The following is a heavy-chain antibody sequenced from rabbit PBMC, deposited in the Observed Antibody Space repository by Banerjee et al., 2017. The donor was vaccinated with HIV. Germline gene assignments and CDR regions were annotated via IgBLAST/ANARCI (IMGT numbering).Heavy chain of an antibody. CDR1: GIDFSNYVY. CDR3: AKSTYLDYFEL. D-gene: IGHD8-1*01. J-gene: IGHJ4*01. Sequence: QEQLEESGGDLVKPEGSLTLTCTASGIDFSNYVYICWVRQAPGKGLELIACIYTNSGSTWYASWVDGRFTISRSTSLKTVDLKMTSLTAADTATHFCAKSTYLDYFELWGPGTLVTVS. CDR2: IYTNSGST. V-gene: IGHV1S43*01.